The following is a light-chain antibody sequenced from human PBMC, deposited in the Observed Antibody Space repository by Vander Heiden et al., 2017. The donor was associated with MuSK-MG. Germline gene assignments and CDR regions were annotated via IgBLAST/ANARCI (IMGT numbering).Light chain of an antibody. CDR1: QSINSW. CDR3: QQYNSYSPT. V-gene: IGKV1-5*01. CDR2: DGS. J-gene: IGKJ2*01. Sequence: DIQMTQSPSTLSASIGDRVTITCRASQSINSWLAWYQHKPGKAPKLLHYDGSSLESRVPSRFSATGSGTEFSLTISSLQPDDFATYYCQQYNSYSPTFGQGTKLEIK.